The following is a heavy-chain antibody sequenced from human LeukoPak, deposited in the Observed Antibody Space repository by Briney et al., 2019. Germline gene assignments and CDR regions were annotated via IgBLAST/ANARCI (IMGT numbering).Heavy chain of an antibody. CDR1: GYTFTSYY. CDR2: INPSGGST. V-gene: IGHV1-46*03. D-gene: IGHD3-22*01. Sequence: ASVTVSCKASGYTFTSYYMHWVRQAPGQGLEWMGIINPSGGSTSYAQKFQGRVTMTRDTSTSTVYMELRSLRSEDTAVYYCARDFYNYDRGGYYDLPGGYWGQGTLVTVSS. J-gene: IGHJ4*02. CDR3: ARDFYNYDRGGYYDLPGGY.